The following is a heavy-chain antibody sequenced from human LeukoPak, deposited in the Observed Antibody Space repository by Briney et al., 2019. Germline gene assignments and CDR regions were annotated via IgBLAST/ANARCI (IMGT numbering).Heavy chain of an antibody. CDR2: ISGSGGST. CDR3: AKVDSSGWYGGVAFDI. Sequence: ETGGSLRLSCETSGFTSSSYAMSWVRQAPGKGLEWVSAISGSGGSTYYADSVKGRFTISRDNSKNTLSLQMSSLRAEETAVYYCAKVDSSGWYGGVAFDIWGQGTMVTVSS. V-gene: IGHV3-23*01. CDR1: GFTSSSYA. D-gene: IGHD6-19*01. J-gene: IGHJ3*02.